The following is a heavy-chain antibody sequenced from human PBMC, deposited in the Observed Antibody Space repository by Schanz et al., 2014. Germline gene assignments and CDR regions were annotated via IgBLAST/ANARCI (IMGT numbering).Heavy chain of an antibody. D-gene: IGHD5-12*01. J-gene: IGHJ6*02. V-gene: IGHV3-30*18. CDR2: IYYNGTNK. CDR1: GFNFSNYD. CDR3: AKELNRRGGQTNFYYYYGMDV. Sequence: QVQLVESGGGVVQPGRSLRLSCAASGFNFSNYDIHWVRQAPGKGLEWVALIYYNGTNKYYADSVKGRFTISRDNSQNTLYLQMNTLRPEDTAVYYCAKELNRRGGQTNFYYYYGMDVWGQGTTVTVSS.